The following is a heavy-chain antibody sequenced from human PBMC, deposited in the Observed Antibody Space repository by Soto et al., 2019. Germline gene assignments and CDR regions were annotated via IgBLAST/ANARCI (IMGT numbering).Heavy chain of an antibody. CDR1: GFTFSSYW. J-gene: IGHJ4*01. CDR3: ARVAYANGWLFDY. V-gene: IGHV3-7*01. D-gene: IGHD2-2*01. Sequence: PGGSLRLSCAASGFTFSSYWMSWVRQAPGKGLEWVANIKQDGSEKYYMDSVKGRFTISRDNAKNSLHLQMNSLRAEDTAVYFCARVAYANGWLFDYWGQGTLVTVSS. CDR2: IKQDGSEK.